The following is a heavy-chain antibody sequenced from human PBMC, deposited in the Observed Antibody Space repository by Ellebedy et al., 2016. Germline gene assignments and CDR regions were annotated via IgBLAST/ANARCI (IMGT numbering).Heavy chain of an antibody. D-gene: IGHD3-22*01. J-gene: IGHJ4*02. Sequence: GGSLRLSXAASGFTFDDYAMHWVRQAPGKGLEWVSGISWNSGSIGYADSVKGRFTISRDNAKNSLYLQMNSLRAEDTALYYCAKDIIPHYYDSSGFDFWGQGTLVTVSS. CDR3: AKDIIPHYYDSSGFDF. V-gene: IGHV3-9*01. CDR2: ISWNSGSI. CDR1: GFTFDDYA.